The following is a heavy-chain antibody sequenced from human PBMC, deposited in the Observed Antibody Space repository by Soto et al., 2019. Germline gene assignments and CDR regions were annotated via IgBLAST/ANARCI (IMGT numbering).Heavy chain of an antibody. Sequence: QVQLVESGGGVVQSGTSLRLSCAASGFPFSSYGMHWVRQAPGKGLEWVAQISYDGRNKFYADSVKGRFTISRDNSKNTLYLQMSSLRAEDTAVYYCAGGQYYFDYCGQGTVVSVSS. CDR1: GFPFSSYG. J-gene: IGHJ4*02. CDR3: AGGQYYFDY. V-gene: IGHV3-30*03. CDR2: ISYDGRNK. D-gene: IGHD2-15*01.